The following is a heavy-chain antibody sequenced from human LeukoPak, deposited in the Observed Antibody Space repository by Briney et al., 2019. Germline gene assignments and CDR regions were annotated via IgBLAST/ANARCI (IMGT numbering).Heavy chain of an antibody. V-gene: IGHV3-21*04. D-gene: IGHD6-13*01. CDR3: AKVASSWTKYYFDY. J-gene: IGHJ4*02. CDR2: ISSGSSYI. CDR1: GFTFSSYT. Sequence: GGSLRLSCAASGFTFSSYTMNWVRQAPGKGLEWVSIISSGSSYIHYADSVKGRFTISRDNAKNSLYLQMNSLRAEDTALYYCAKVASSWTKYYFDYWGQGALVTVSS.